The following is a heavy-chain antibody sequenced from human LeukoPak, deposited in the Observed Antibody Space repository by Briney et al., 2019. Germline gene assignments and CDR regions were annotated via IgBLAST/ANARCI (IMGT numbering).Heavy chain of an antibody. CDR1: QFTFTSYW. CDR2: INQDGSER. Sequence: GGSLRLSCAASQFTFTSYWMSCVRQAPGKGLEWVANINQDGSERYYVDSVKGRFTISRDNAKSSLYLQMNSLRAEDTAVYYCARDKSVYYDTSGSRFDYWGQGTLVTVSS. D-gene: IGHD3-22*01. J-gene: IGHJ4*02. V-gene: IGHV3-7*01. CDR3: ARDKSVYYDTSGSRFDY.